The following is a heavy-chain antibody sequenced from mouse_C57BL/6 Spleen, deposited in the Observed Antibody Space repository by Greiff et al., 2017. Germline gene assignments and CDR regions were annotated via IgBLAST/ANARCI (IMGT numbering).Heavy chain of an antibody. V-gene: IGHV5-12*01. J-gene: IGHJ1*03. Sequence: EVKLVESGGGLVQPGGSLQLSCAASGFTFSDYYMYWVRQTPEKRLEWVAYISNGGGSTYYPDTVKGRFTISIDNAKNTLYLQMSRLTSEDTAMYYCARPGYYGSRYFDVWGTGTTVTVSS. CDR3: ARPGYYGSRYFDV. D-gene: IGHD1-1*01. CDR2: ISNGGGST. CDR1: GFTFSDYY.